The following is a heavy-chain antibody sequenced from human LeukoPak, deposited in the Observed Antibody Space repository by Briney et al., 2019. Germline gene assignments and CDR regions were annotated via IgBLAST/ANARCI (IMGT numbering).Heavy chain of an antibody. CDR3: AKDRGTGFLHDWTVSS. CDR2: IRYDGTNK. D-gene: IGHD3/OR15-3a*01. V-gene: IGHV3-30*02. J-gene: IGHJ4*02. Sequence: PGGSLRLSCAASGFTFSSYGMHWVRQAPGKGLEWVVFIRYDGTNKYYTDSVKGRFTISRDNSKNTLYLQMNSLTVEDTALYYCAKDRGTGFLHDWTVSSWGQGTRVTVSS. CDR1: GFTFSSYG.